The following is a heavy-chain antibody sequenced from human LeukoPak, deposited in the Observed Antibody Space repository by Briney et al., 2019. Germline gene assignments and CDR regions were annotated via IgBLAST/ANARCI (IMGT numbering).Heavy chain of an antibody. CDR2: VWYDGSHK. V-gene: IGHV3-33*08. J-gene: IGHJ4*02. D-gene: IGHD2/OR15-2a*01. CDR3: ARAREGFYGPFDY. Sequence: GGSLRLSCAASGFTFSSYGMHWVRQAPGKGLEWVAVVWYDGSHKYYADSVKGRFTISRDNSKNSLYLQMNSLRVEDTAVYYCARAREGFYGPFDYWGQGTPLTVSS. CDR1: GFTFSSYG.